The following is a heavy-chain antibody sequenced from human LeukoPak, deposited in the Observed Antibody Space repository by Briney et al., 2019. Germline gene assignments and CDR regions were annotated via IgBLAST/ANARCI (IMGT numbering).Heavy chain of an antibody. Sequence: GGSLRLSCAASGFTFTSYAVNWVRQAPGKGLEWVSSISGSGGTTYNADSVKGRFTISRDNSKNTLYLQMNNLRAEDTAVYYCAKGDLGFGRFYFDYWGHGNLVTVSP. CDR1: GFTFTSYA. V-gene: IGHV3-23*01. CDR3: AKGDLGFGRFYFDY. J-gene: IGHJ4*01. D-gene: IGHD1-26*01. CDR2: ISGSGGTT.